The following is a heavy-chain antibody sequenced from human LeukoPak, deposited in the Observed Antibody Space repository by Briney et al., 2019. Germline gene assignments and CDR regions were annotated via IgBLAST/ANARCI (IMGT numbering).Heavy chain of an antibody. CDR3: AKEASALWFGELSYWFDS. CDR2: ISGSSGTT. D-gene: IGHD3-10*01. V-gene: IGHV3-23*01. CDR1: GFTFSSYG. J-gene: IGHJ5*01. Sequence: PGGSLRLSCAASGFTFSSYGMNWVRQAPGKGLEWVSGISGSSGTTYYADSVKGRFTISRDNFKNTLYLQMNSLRAGDTAIYYCAKEASALWFGELSYWFDSWGQGTLVTVSS.